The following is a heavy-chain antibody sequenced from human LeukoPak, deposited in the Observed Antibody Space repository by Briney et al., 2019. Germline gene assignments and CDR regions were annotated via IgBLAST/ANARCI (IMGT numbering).Heavy chain of an antibody. V-gene: IGHV3-53*01. CDR3: ASGPYGSGSSNPDY. Sequence: GGSLRLSCAASGFPFNSYWMTWVRQAPGKGLEWVSVIYSGGSTYYADSVKGRFTISRDNSKNTLYLQMNSLRAEDTAVYYCASGPYGSGSSNPDYWGQGTLVTVSS. D-gene: IGHD3-10*01. CDR2: IYSGGST. CDR1: GFPFNSYW. J-gene: IGHJ4*02.